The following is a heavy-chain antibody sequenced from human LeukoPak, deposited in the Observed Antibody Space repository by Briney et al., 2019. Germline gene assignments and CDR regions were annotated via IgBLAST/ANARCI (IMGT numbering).Heavy chain of an antibody. CDR2: ISSSRSYI. V-gene: IGHV3-21*01. J-gene: IGHJ4*02. CDR3: ARFIAAPYYFDY. Sequence: GGSLRLSCAASGFTFSSYSMNWVRQAPGKGLEWVSFISSSRSYIYYADSVKGRFTISRDNAKNSLYLQTNSLRAEDTAVYYCARFIAAPYYFDYWGRGTLVTVSS. D-gene: IGHD6-13*01. CDR1: GFTFSSYS.